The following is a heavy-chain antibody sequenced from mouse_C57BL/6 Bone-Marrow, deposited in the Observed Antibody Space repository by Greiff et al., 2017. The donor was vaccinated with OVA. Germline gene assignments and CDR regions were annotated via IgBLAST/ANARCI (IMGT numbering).Heavy chain of an antibody. CDR1: GFNIKDDY. D-gene: IGHD2-5*01. V-gene: IGHV14-4*01. J-gene: IGHJ3*01. CDR3: TSDSNSFAY. Sequence: EVQVVESGAELVRPGASVTLSCTASGFNIKDDYMHWVKQRPEQGLEWIGWIDPENGDTEYASKFQGKATITADTSSNTAYLQLSSLTSEDTAVYYGTSDSNSFAYWGQGTLVTVSA. CDR2: IDPENGDT.